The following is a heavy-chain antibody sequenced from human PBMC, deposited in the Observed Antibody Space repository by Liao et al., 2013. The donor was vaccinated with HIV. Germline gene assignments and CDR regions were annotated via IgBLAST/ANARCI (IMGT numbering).Heavy chain of an antibody. CDR1: GASVSNSNYY. D-gene: IGHD2-2*01. Sequence: QVHLQESGPGLVKPSETLSLICSVSGASVSNSNYYWAWVRQTPGKGLDWIGSIYRGGGTYYNPSLQSRVTLSLDASRNQFSLTMKTVTAADAAVYYCARRIVPAATPVGRFFDVWGQGTTVIVSS. CDR3: ARRIVPAATPVGRFFDV. CDR2: IYRGGGT. J-gene: IGHJ3*01. V-gene: IGHV4-39*07.